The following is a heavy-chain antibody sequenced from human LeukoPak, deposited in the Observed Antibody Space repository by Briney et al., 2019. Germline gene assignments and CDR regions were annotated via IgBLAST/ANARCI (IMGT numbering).Heavy chain of an antibody. J-gene: IGHJ4*02. D-gene: IGHD5-18*01. CDR3: AREYSYGYFDY. CDR2: IKQDGREK. Sequence: PGGSLRLSCAASGFTFSSYWMSWVRQAPGKGVEWVANIKQDGREKYYVDPVKGLFTISRDNAKNSLYLQMNSLRADDTAVYYCAREYSYGYFDYWGQGTLVTVSS. V-gene: IGHV3-7*01. CDR1: GFTFSSYW.